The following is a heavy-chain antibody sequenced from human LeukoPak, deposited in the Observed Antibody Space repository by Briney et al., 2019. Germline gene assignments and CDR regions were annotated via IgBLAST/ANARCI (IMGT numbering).Heavy chain of an antibody. CDR1: GFTFSSSW. J-gene: IGHJ4*02. V-gene: IGHV3-74*01. CDR3: ARGYYDSSGYYPYIYYFDY. Sequence: PGGSLRLSCAVSGFTFSSSWMHWVRQAPGKGLVWVSHIKTDGSTTAYADSVKGRFTISRDNAKNTLYLQMNSLRAEDTGVYYCARGYYDSSGYYPYIYYFDYWGQGTLVTVSS. D-gene: IGHD3-22*01. CDR2: IKTDGSTT.